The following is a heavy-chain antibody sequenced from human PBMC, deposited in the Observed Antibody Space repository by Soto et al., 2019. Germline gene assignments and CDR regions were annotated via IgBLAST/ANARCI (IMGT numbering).Heavy chain of an antibody. CDR2: IKSKTDGGTT. J-gene: IGHJ4*02. D-gene: IGHD1-20*01. Sequence: GESLKISCAASGFTFSNAWMSWVRQAPGKGLEWVGRIKSKTDGGTTDYAAPVKGRFTISRDDSKNTLYLQMNSLKTEDTAVYYCTTPITGTDDYWGQGTLVTVSS. CDR1: GFTFSNAW. V-gene: IGHV3-15*01. CDR3: TTPITGTDDY.